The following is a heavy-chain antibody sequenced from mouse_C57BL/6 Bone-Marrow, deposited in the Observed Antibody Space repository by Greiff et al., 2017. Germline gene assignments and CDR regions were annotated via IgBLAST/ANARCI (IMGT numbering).Heavy chain of an antibody. CDR1: GFTFSGYG. V-gene: IGHV5-9-1*02. CDR2: ISSGGDYI. CDR3: TKGYAMDY. Sequence: EVKLVESGGDLVKPGGSLKLSCAASGFTFSGYGMSWVRQTPDKRLEWVAYISSGGDYIYYADTVKGRFTISRDNARNTLYLQMSSLKSEDTAMYYCTKGYAMDYWGQGTSVTVSS. J-gene: IGHJ4*01.